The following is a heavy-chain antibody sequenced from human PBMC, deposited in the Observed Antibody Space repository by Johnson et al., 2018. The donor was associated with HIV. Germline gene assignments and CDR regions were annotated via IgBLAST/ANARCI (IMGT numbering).Heavy chain of an antibody. V-gene: IGHV3-30-3*01. CDR3: ARDRQYYDSSGYLFGDAFDI. D-gene: IGHD3-22*01. CDR1: GFTFSS. Sequence: QMQLVESGGGVVQPGRSLRLSCAASGFTFSSMHWDRQAPGKGLEWVAVISYDGSNKYYADSVKGRFTIYRDNSRNTLYLQMNTLRTADTALYYCARDRQYYDSSGYLFGDAFDIWGQGTMFTVSS. CDR2: ISYDGSNK. J-gene: IGHJ3*02.